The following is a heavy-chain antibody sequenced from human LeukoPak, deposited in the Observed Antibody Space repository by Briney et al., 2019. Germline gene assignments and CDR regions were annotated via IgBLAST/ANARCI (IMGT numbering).Heavy chain of an antibody. Sequence: GGSLRLSCAASGFTFSSYSMSWVRQAPGKGLEWVSSISTSSSYIYYADSVKGRFTISRDNAKNSLYLQMSRLRSDDTAVYYCARVLYAIPSPSGFDPWGQGTLVTVSS. CDR3: ARVLYAIPSPSGFDP. CDR2: ISTSSSYI. CDR1: GFTFSSYS. D-gene: IGHD2-2*02. J-gene: IGHJ5*02. V-gene: IGHV3-21*04.